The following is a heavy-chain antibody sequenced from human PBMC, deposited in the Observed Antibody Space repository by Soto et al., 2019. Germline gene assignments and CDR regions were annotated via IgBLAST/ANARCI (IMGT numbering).Heavy chain of an antibody. V-gene: IGHV3-23*01. CDR3: AKGIQVNWNYDAFHI. D-gene: IGHD1-7*01. CDR1: GFTFSSYS. Sequence: EVKLLESGGGLVQPGGSLRLSCAASGFTFSSYSMSWVGQAPGKGLEWVSHITASRGATYYADSVNCRFTISRDSSRNTLYLQMNSLRVEDTALYYCAKGIQVNWNYDAFHIWGQGTMVTVAS. CDR2: ITASRGAT. J-gene: IGHJ3*02.